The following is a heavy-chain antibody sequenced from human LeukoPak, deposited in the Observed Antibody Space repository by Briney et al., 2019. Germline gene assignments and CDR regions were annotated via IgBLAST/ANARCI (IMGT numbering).Heavy chain of an antibody. D-gene: IGHD3-10*01. CDR3: AKDFEYGGFGELSNPHFDY. J-gene: IGHJ4*02. V-gene: IGHV3-30*04. CDR2: ISYDGSNK. CDR1: GFTFSSYA. Sequence: PGRSLRLSCAASGFTFSSYAMHWVRQAPGKGLEWVAVISYDGSNKYYADSVKGRFTISRDNSKNTLYLQMNSLRAEDTAVYYCAKDFEYGGFGELSNPHFDYWGQGTLVTVSS.